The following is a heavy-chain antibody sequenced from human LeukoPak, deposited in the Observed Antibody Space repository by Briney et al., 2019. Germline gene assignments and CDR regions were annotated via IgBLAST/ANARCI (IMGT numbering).Heavy chain of an antibody. CDR3: ASQEVVPGPFDY. J-gene: IGHJ4*02. V-gene: IGHV4-59*01. CDR1: GGSISGYY. Sequence: SETLSLTCTVSGGSISGYYWSWIRQPPGKGLEWIGYMYYSGSGSANYNPSLKSRVTISVDTSKNQFSLKLSSVTAADTAVYYCASQEVVPGPFDYWGQGTLVTVSS. D-gene: IGHD2-15*01. CDR2: MYYSGSGSA.